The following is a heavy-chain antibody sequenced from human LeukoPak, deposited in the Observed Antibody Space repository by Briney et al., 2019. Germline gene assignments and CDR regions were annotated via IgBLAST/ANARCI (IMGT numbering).Heavy chain of an antibody. Sequence: PGGSLRLSCAASGFTFSIYSMNWVRQAPGKGLEWVSSISHNDNYIYYADSMKGRFTISRDNAKNSLYLQMNSLRAEDTALYYCARGQSGYDFWGVFDYWGQGTLVTVSS. V-gene: IGHV3-21*01. CDR3: ARGQSGYDFWGVFDY. D-gene: IGHD5-12*01. CDR1: GFTFSIYS. J-gene: IGHJ4*02. CDR2: ISHNDNYI.